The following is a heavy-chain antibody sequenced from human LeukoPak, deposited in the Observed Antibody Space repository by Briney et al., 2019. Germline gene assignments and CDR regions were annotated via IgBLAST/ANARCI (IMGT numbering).Heavy chain of an antibody. V-gene: IGHV4-30-2*01. CDR2: IFHTGHT. J-gene: IGHJ4*02. CDR1: GGSVSSGDYP. D-gene: IGHD3-10*01. CDR3: ARGFYGSGSQFDY. Sequence: SETLSLTCAVFGGSVSSGDYPWSWIRQPPGKGLEWIGYIFHTGHTSYNPSLKSRVTISVDMSKNQLSLKLSSVTAADTAVYYCARGFYGSGSQFDYWGQGTLVTVSS.